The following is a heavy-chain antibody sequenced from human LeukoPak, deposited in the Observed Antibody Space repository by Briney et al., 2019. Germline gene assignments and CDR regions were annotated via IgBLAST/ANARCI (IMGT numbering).Heavy chain of an antibody. Sequence: ASVKVSCKASGYTFTGYYMHWVRQASGQGLEWMGWINPNSGGTNYAQKFQGRVTMTRDTSISTAYMELSRLRSDDTAVYYCAREGVGGSPFDYWGQGTLVTVSS. CDR3: AREGVGGSPFDY. D-gene: IGHD2-15*01. CDR1: GYTFTGYY. J-gene: IGHJ4*02. CDR2: INPNSGGT. V-gene: IGHV1-2*02.